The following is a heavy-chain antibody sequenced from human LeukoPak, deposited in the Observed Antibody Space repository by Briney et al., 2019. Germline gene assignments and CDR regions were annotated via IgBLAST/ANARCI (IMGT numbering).Heavy chain of an antibody. V-gene: IGHV1-46*01. CDR2: INPSSGSP. Sequence: ASEKVSFKASGYTFTSNYMHWVRQAPGQGLEWMGMINPSSGSPRYAKTVQGRVTMTRDTSTSTVYMEMSSLRSEDTAVYYCARDRGRTMLVDHWGQGTLVTVSS. D-gene: IGHD1-7*01. CDR1: GYTFTSNY. J-gene: IGHJ5*02. CDR3: ARDRGRTMLVDH.